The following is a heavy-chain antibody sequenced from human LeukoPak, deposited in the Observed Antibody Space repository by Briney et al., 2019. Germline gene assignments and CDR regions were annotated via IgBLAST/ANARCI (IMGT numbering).Heavy chain of an antibody. Sequence: SETLSLTCTVSGGSISSGGYYWSWIRQHPGTGLVWIGYVYYSGSTYYNPSLKSRVTISVDTSKNQFSLKLSSVTAADTAVYYCARGHYGDYVEAAFDYWGQGTLVTVSS. CDR1: GGSISSGGYY. V-gene: IGHV4-31*03. CDR2: VYYSGST. D-gene: IGHD4-17*01. CDR3: ARGHYGDYVEAAFDY. J-gene: IGHJ4*02.